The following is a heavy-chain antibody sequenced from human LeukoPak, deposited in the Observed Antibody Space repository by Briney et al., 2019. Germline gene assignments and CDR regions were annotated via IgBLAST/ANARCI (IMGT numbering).Heavy chain of an antibody. CDR1: GYTFTSYD. V-gene: IGHV1-8*01. J-gene: IGHJ4*02. Sequence: ASMKVSCKASGYTFTSYDINWVRQATGQGLEWMGWMNPNSGDTGYVQKFQGRVTMTRDTSISTAYMELSSLRSEGTAVYYCARDPEGGNSPFDYWGQGTLVTVSS. D-gene: IGHD4-23*01. CDR3: ARDPEGGNSPFDY. CDR2: MNPNSGDT.